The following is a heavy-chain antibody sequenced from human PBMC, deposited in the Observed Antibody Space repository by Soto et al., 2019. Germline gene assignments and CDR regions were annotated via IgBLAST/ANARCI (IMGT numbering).Heavy chain of an antibody. CDR2: ISSSSSTI. V-gene: IGHV3-48*02. CDR1: GFTFSSYS. Sequence: EVQLVESGGGLAQPGGSLRLSCAASGFTFSSYSMNWVRQAPGKGLEWVSYISSSSSTIYYADSVKGRFTISRDNAKNSLSLQMNILRDEDTAMYYCARGDYGDYVNYSYYFGLDVWGQGTTVTVSS. D-gene: IGHD4-17*01. CDR3: ARGDYGDYVNYSYYFGLDV. J-gene: IGHJ6*02.